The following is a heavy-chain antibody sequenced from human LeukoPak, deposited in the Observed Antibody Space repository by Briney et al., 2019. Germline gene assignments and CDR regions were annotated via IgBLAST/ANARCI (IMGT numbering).Heavy chain of an antibody. V-gene: IGHV3-49*03. CDR3: TRGGTYYYGSGSYKSHYFDY. Sequence: GGSLRLSCTASGFTFGDYAMSWFRQAPGKGLEWVGFIRSKAYGGVTEYAASVKGRFSISRDDSKSIAYLQMNSLKTEDTAVYYCTRGGTYYYGSGSYKSHYFDYWGQGTLVTVSS. CDR2: IRSKAYGGVT. D-gene: IGHD3-10*01. CDR1: GFTFGDYA. J-gene: IGHJ4*02.